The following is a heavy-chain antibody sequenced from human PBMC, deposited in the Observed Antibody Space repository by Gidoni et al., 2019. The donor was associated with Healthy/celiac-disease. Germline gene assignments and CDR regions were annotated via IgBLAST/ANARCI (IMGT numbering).Heavy chain of an antibody. CDR1: GFLFSNYY. V-gene: IGHV3-13*01. Sequence: EVQLVESGGGLVQPGGSLRLPCASSGFLFSNYYLPWVRQATGKGLEWVSAIGTAGDTYYPGSVKGRFTISRENAKNSLYLQMNSLRAGDTAVYYCARGPHSSSWYGYYYYYGMDVWGQGTTVTVSS. J-gene: IGHJ6*02. CDR3: ARGPHSSSWYGYYYYYGMDV. D-gene: IGHD6-13*01. CDR2: IGTAGDT.